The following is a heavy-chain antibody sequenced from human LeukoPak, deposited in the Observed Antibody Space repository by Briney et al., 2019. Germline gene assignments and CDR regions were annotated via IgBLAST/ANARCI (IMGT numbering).Heavy chain of an antibody. J-gene: IGHJ3*02. CDR3: ARRPLGELSKRGAFDI. D-gene: IGHD3-16*02. CDR1: GYTLTSYY. V-gene: IGHV1-46*01. Sequence: ASVKVSCKASGYTLTSYYMHWVRQAPGQGLEWMGIINPSGGSTSYAQKFQGRVTMTRDMSTSTVYMELSSLRSEDTAVYYCARRPLGELSKRGAFDIWGQGTMVTVSS. CDR2: INPSGGST.